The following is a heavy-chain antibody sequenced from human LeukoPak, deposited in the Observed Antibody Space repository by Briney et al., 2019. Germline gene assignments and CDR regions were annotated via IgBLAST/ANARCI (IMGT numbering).Heavy chain of an antibody. J-gene: IGHJ4*02. CDR2: ISAYNGNT. Sequence: ASVKVSCKASGYTFTSYGISWVRQAPGQGLEWMGWISAYNGNTNYAQKLQGRVTMTTDTSTSTAHMELRSLRSDDTAVYYCARGGIVVVTAIPIGYWGQGTLVTVSS. CDR1: GYTFTSYG. V-gene: IGHV1-18*01. D-gene: IGHD2-21*02. CDR3: ARGGIVVVTAIPIGY.